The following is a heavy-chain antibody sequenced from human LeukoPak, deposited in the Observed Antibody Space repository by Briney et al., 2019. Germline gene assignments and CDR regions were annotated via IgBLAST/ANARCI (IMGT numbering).Heavy chain of an antibody. CDR3: ARARYGSGSNNWFDP. Sequence: SETLSLTCTVSGGSISSYYWSWIRQPPGKGLEWIGYIYYSGSTNYNPSLKSRVTISVDTSKNQFSLKLSSVTAADTAVYYRARARYGSGSNNWFDPWGQGTLVTVSS. CDR2: IYYSGST. D-gene: IGHD3-10*01. J-gene: IGHJ5*02. V-gene: IGHV4-59*01. CDR1: GGSISSYY.